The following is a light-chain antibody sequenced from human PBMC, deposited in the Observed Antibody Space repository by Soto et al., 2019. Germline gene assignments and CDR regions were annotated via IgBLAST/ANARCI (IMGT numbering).Light chain of an antibody. V-gene: IGKV3D-20*02. CDR3: QQRSNWPPEFT. J-gene: IGKJ2*01. CDR2: GAS. CDR1: QSVSSSY. Sequence: IALTQSPGTLSLSPGERATLSCRASQSVSSSYLAWYQQKPGQAPRLLIYGASSRATGIPDRFSGSGSGTDFTLTISRLEPEDFAVYYCQQRSNWPPEFTFGQGTKLEI.